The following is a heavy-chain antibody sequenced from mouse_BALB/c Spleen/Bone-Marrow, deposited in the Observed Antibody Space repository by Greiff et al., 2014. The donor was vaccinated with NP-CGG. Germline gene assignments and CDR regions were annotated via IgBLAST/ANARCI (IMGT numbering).Heavy chain of an antibody. J-gene: IGHJ2*01. CDR3: AREVDGWYYFDY. CDR1: GFTFSSYA. V-gene: IGHV5-6-5*01. CDR2: ISSGGST. D-gene: IGHD2-3*01. Sequence: EVQRVESGGGLVKPGGSLKLSCAASGFTFSSYAMSWVRLTPEKRLEWVASISSGGSTYYPDSVKGRFTISRDNARNILYLQMSSLRSEDTAMYYCAREVDGWYYFDYWGQGTTLTVSS.